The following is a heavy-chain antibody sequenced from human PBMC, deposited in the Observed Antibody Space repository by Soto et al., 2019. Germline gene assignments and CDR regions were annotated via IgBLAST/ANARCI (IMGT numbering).Heavy chain of an antibody. Sequence: QVTLKESGPVLVKPTETLTLTCTVSGFSLSNVRMSVSWIRQPPGKALEWLAHIFSNDEKSYITSLKSRLTISKDTSRGQVVLTMTNMDPVDTATYYCARTSIVSFLFDSWGQGILVTVSS. CDR1: GFSLSNVRMS. D-gene: IGHD2-15*01. V-gene: IGHV2-26*01. J-gene: IGHJ4*02. CDR2: IFSNDEK. CDR3: ARTSIVSFLFDS.